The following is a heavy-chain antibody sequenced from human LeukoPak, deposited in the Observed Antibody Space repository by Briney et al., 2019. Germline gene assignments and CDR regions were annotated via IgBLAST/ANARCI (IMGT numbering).Heavy chain of an antibody. Sequence: GGSLRLSCAASGFTFSSYWMSWVRQAPGKGLEWVANIKQDGSEKYYVDSVRGRFTISRDNAKNSLYLDMNSLRAEDTALYYCVRGITMFQHWGQGTLVTVSS. V-gene: IGHV3-7*03. D-gene: IGHD1-20*01. CDR1: GFTFSSYW. CDR2: IKQDGSEK. J-gene: IGHJ1*01. CDR3: VRGITMFQH.